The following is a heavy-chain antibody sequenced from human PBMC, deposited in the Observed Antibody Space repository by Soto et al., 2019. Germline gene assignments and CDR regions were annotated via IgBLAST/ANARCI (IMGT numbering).Heavy chain of an antibody. Sequence: GGSLRLSCAASGFTFSSYRMNWVRQAPVKGLEWVSSISSSSRYIYYPDSVKGRFTISRDNAKNSLYLQMSSLRAEDTAVYYCARGFDILTGLYFQHWGQGTLVTVSS. D-gene: IGHD3-9*01. CDR2: ISSSSRYI. CDR1: GFTFSSYR. V-gene: IGHV3-21*01. CDR3: ARGFDILTGLYFQH. J-gene: IGHJ1*01.